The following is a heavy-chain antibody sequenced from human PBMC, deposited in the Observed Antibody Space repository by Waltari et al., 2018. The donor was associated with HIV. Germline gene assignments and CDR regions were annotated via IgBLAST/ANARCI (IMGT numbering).Heavy chain of an antibody. J-gene: IGHJ6*02. D-gene: IGHD5-12*01. CDR3: ARARVRSGYGLYYYYGMDV. Sequence: KPSQTLSLTCTVSGGSISSGSSYWSWFRQPAGKGLEWIGRIHTSGNTDYNPSLKSRVTISVDASKNQFALKLTSVTAADAAVYYCARARVRSGYGLYYYYGMDVWGQGTTVTVSS. CDR2: IHTSGNT. CDR1: GGSISSGSSY. V-gene: IGHV4-61*02.